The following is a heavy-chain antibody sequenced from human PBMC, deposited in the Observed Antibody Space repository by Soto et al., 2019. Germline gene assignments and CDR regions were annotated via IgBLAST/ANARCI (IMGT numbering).Heavy chain of an antibody. CDR1: GFTFSSYG. J-gene: IGHJ3*02. CDR2: ISYDGSNK. D-gene: IGHD1-26*01. V-gene: IGHV3-30*03. CDR3: AIGGSYYGSAFDI. Sequence: GGSLRLSCAASGFTFSSYGMHWVRQAPGKGLEWVAVISYDGSNKYYADSVKGRFTISRDNSKNTLYLQMNSLRAEDTAVYYCAIGGSYYGSAFDIWGQGTMVTVSS.